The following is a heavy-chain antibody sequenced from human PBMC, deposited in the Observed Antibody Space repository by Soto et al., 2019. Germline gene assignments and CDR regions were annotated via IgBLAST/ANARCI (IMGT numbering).Heavy chain of an antibody. D-gene: IGHD3-3*01. CDR3: ARDFTTIFGIQYYYYYGMDV. J-gene: IGHJ6*02. CDR2: ISYDGSNK. V-gene: IGHV3-30-3*01. CDR1: GFTFSSYA. Sequence: GGSLRLSCAASGFTFSSYAMHWVRQAPGKGLEWVAVISYDGSNKYYADSVKGRFTISRDNSKNTLYLQMNSLRAEDTAVYYCARDFTTIFGIQYYYYYGMDVWGQGTTVTVSS.